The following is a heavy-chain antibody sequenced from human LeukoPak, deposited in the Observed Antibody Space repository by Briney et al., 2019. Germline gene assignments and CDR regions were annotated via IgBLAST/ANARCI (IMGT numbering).Heavy chain of an antibody. CDR2: ITSSSTYI. D-gene: IGHD6-13*01. CDR3: ARGAPGNGYFDY. J-gene: IGHJ4*02. CDR1: AFTFSSDS. V-gene: IGHV3-21*01. Sequence: GGSLRLFCSASAFTFSSDSMIWVRQAPGKGLEWVSSITSSSTYIYYADSLKGRFTISRDNAKNSLYLQMNSLTAEDTAVYYCARGAPGNGYFDYWGQGTLVTVSS.